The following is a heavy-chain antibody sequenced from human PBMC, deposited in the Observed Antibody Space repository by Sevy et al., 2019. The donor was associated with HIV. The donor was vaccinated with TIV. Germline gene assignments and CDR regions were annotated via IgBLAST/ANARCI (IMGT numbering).Heavy chain of an antibody. D-gene: IGHD4-17*01. J-gene: IGHJ4*02. CDR2: ISGSGAST. Sequence: GGSLRLSCIFSGFTFSNYAMSWVRLAPGKGLEWVSIISGSGASTYYADSVKGRFTVSRDNSKTTLYLQMNSLRADDTAVYHCAKASPGATLTTYYFDYWGQRTLVTVSS. CDR3: AKASPGATLTTYYFDY. V-gene: IGHV3-23*01. CDR1: GFTFSNYA.